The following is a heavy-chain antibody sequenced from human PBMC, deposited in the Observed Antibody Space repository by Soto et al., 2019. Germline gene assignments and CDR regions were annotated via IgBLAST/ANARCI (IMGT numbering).Heavy chain of an antibody. CDR3: APIAAAGTGAYGMDV. J-gene: IGHJ6*02. CDR1: GGTFSSYA. D-gene: IGHD6-13*01. CDR2: IIPIFGTA. Sequence: QVQLVQSGAEVKKPGSSVKVSCKASGGTFSSYAISWVRQSPGQGLEWMGGIIPIFGTANYAQKFQGRVTSTADESTSTAYMKLSSLRSEDTTVYYCAPIAAAGTGAYGMDVWAKGPRSPSP. V-gene: IGHV1-69*01.